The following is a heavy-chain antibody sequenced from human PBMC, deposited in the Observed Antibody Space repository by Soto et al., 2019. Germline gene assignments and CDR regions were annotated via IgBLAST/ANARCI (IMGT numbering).Heavy chain of an antibody. J-gene: IGHJ6*01. V-gene: IGHV1-18*04. Sequence: GASVKVSCKASGYTFTSYGISWVRQAPGQGLEWMGWISAYNGNTNYAQKLQGRVTMTTDTSTSTAYMELRSLRSDDTAVYYCARDRVVRGSFYYYYGIDVWRKETTVTVSS. CDR3: ARDRVVRGSFYYYYGIDV. CDR1: GYTFTSYG. CDR2: ISAYNGNT. D-gene: IGHD3-10*01.